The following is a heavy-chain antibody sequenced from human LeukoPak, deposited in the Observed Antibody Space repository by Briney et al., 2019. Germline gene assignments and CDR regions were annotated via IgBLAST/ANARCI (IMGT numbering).Heavy chain of an antibody. CDR2: INPSGGST. V-gene: IGHV1-46*01. CDR3: ARESIAAAGARGWFDP. D-gene: IGHD6-13*01. J-gene: IGHJ5*02. Sequence: ASVKVSCKASGYTFTTYYVHWVRQAPGQGLEWMGIINPSGGSTTYAQKFRGRLTMTRDMSTSTVYMELSSLRSEDTAVYYCARESIAAAGARGWFDPWGQGTLVTVSS. CDR1: GYTFTTYY.